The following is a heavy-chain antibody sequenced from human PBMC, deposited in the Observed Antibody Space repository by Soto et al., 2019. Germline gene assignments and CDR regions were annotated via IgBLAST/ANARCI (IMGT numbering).Heavy chain of an antibody. D-gene: IGHD5-12*01. V-gene: IGHV3-9*01. J-gene: IGHJ4*02. CDR3: AKDMGYDLSPLGYFDY. Sequence: PGGSLRLSCAASGFTFDDYAMHWVRQAPGKGLEWVSGISWNSGSIGYADSVKGRFTISRDNAKNSLYPQMNSLRSEDTALYYCAKDMGYDLSPLGYFDYWGQGTLVTVSS. CDR2: ISWNSGSI. CDR1: GFTFDDYA.